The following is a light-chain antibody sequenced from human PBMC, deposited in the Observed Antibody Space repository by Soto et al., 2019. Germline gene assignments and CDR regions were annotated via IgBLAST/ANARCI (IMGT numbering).Light chain of an antibody. J-gene: IGKJ1*01. CDR2: GAS. CDR3: QQATDWVWT. V-gene: IGKV3-15*01. CDR1: QSISTK. Sequence: EIVMTQSPATLSKSPGESATFSCRASQSISTKLAWYQQRPGQAPRLLMYGASTGATGIPARFSGSGSRTEFALTISGLQSEDFAVYYCQQATDWVWTFGQGTEL.